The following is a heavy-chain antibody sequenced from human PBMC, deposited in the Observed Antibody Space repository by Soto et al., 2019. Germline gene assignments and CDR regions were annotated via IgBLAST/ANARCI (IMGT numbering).Heavy chain of an antibody. CDR2: INPSSGTI. J-gene: IGHJ4*02. V-gene: IGHV1-46*03. CDR1: GYTFTRHY. CDR3: TRGLERYYFDY. Sequence: ASVKVSCKASGYTFTRHYMHWVRQAPGQGLEWMGIINPSSGTISHAQKFQGRVTMTRDTSTSTVYMEVSSLRSEDTAVYYCTRGLERYYFDYWGQGTLVTVSS. D-gene: IGHD3-3*01.